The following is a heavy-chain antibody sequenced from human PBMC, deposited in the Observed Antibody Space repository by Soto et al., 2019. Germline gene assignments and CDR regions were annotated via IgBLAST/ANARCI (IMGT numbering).Heavy chain of an antibody. CDR2: ISAYNGNT. J-gene: IGHJ5*02. V-gene: IGHV1-18*01. CDR3: ARDPNYDFWSGYRLQYNWFDP. D-gene: IGHD3-3*01. CDR1: GYTFTSYG. Sequence: ASVKDSCKASGYTFTSYGISWVRQAPGQGLEWMGWISAYNGNTNYAQKLQGRVTMTTDTSTSTAYMELRSLRSDDTAVYYCARDPNYDFWSGYRLQYNWFDPWGQGTLVTVSS.